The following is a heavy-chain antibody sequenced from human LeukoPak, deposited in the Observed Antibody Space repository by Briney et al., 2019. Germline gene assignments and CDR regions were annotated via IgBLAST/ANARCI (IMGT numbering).Heavy chain of an antibody. CDR1: GGSFSGYY. D-gene: IGHD5-24*01. J-gene: IGHJ4*02. CDR2: INHSGST. Sequence: SETLSLTCAVYGGSFSGYYWSWIRQPPGKGLEWIGEINHSGSTNYNPSLKSRVTISVDTSKNQLSLNLTSVTAADTAVYYCARGGGVEMSRGLDYWGQGTLVTVSS. V-gene: IGHV4-34*01. CDR3: ARGGGVEMSRGLDY.